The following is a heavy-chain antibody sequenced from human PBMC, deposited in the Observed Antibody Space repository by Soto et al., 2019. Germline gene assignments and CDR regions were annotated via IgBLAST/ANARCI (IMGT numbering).Heavy chain of an antibody. CDR1: GDSVSSNSAA. CDR2: TYYRSKWYN. J-gene: IGHJ3*02. Sequence: SQTLSLTCAISGDSVSSNSAAWNWIRQSPSRGLEWLGRTYYRSKWYNDYAVSVKSRITISLDTSKNQFSLQLNSVTPEDTAVYYCARAEGCSSTRWYGKNAFDIWGQGTMVTVSS. D-gene: IGHD2-2*01. CDR3: ARAEGCSSTRWYGKNAFDI. V-gene: IGHV6-1*01.